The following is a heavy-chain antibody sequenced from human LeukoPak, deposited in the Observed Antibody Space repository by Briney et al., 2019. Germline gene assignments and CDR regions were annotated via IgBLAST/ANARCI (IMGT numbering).Heavy chain of an antibody. CDR3: AREPSSGYYFDY. CDR1: GGSIISSDY. D-gene: IGHD3-22*01. J-gene: IGHJ4*02. CDR2: IKQDGSEK. Sequence: ETLSLTCTVSGGSIISSDYHWGWVRQPPGKGLEWVANIKQDGSEKYYVDSVKGRFTISRDNAKNSLYLQMNSLRAEDTAVYYCAREPSSGYYFDYWGQGTLVTVSS. V-gene: IGHV3-7*03.